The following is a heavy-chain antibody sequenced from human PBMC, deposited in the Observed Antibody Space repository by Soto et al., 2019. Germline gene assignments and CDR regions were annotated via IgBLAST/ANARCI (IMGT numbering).Heavy chain of an antibody. V-gene: IGHV3-23*01. CDR1: GFTFSVYA. J-gene: IGHJ4*02. CDR3: AKDRTFGPPLVRFDS. D-gene: IGHD6-6*01. CDR2: ISGNGGST. Sequence: PGGSLRLSCGASGFTFSVYAMTWVRQAPGKGLEWVSAISGNGGSTYYADSVKGRFTISRDNSKSTLHLQMNSLRVEDTAVYYCAKDRTFGPPLVRFDSWGQGTLVTV.